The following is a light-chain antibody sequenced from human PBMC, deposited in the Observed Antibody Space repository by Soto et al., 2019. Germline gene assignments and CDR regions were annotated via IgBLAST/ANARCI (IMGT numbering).Light chain of an antibody. Sequence: QPVLTQSPSASASLGASVKLTCTLSSGHSNNAIAWHQQQPEKGPRFLMKINSDGTHIKGDGIPGRFSGSTSGAERYLTISSLQSDDEADYYCQTWGAGIHVVFGGGTKLTVL. V-gene: IGLV4-69*01. CDR1: SGHSNNA. J-gene: IGLJ2*01. CDR3: QTWGAGIHVV. CDR2: INSDGTH.